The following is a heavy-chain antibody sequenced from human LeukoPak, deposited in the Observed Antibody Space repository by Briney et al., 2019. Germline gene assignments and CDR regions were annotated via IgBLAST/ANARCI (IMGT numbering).Heavy chain of an antibody. Sequence: PGGSLRLSCTTSGPTFSTSGFNWVRQAPGKGLEWVASIGPTGFDRYHADSIKGRFTISRDHANNFLYLQMDSLRAEDTAVYYCATETNGRHYDYWGQGTLLTVSS. J-gene: IGHJ4*02. V-gene: IGHV3-21*06. CDR3: ATETNGRHYDY. CDR2: IGPTGFDR. D-gene: IGHD1-14*01. CDR1: GPTFSTSG.